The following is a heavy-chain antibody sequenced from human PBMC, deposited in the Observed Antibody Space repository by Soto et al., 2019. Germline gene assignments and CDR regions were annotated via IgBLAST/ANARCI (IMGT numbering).Heavy chain of an antibody. Sequence: QVQLQESGPGLVKPSQTLSLMCTVSVGSISSGGFYWSWIRQHPVRGLEWIGSIYYGGTTYYNPSLKSRVNISPPTSKNQFFLEVDSVTAADTAVYYCALSSGGAFWYFDLWGRGTLVTVSS. J-gene: IGHJ2*01. D-gene: IGHD3-10*01. CDR1: VGSISSGGFY. CDR2: IYYGGTT. V-gene: IGHV4-31*03. CDR3: ALSSGGAFWYFDL.